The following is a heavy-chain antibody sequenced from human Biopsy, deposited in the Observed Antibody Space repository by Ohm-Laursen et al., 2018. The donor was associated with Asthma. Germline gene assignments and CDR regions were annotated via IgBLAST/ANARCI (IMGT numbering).Heavy chain of an antibody. Sequence: SVKVSCKASGGTFSSNSINWVRQAPGQGLEWMGRIIPIFGPTNYAQKFQGRVTISADDSTSTAYMELNSLSSEDTALYYCARGPEYVRSSGALDYWGQGTLVTVSS. CDR2: IIPIFGPT. J-gene: IGHJ4*02. CDR3: ARGPEYVRSSGALDY. V-gene: IGHV1-69*13. D-gene: IGHD2-2*01. CDR1: GGTFSSNS.